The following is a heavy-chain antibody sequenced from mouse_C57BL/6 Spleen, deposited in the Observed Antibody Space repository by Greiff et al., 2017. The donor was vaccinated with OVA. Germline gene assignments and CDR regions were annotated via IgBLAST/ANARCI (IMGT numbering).Heavy chain of an antibody. J-gene: IGHJ2*01. CDR1: GYTFTSYW. CDR2: IDPSDSET. V-gene: IGHV1-52*01. Sequence: QVHVKQPGAELVRPGSSVKLSCKASGYTFTSYWMHWVKQRPIQGLEWIGNIDPSDSETHYNQKFKDKATLTVDKSSSTAYMQLSSLTSEDSAVYYCATHWDVDDYWGQGTTLTVSS. D-gene: IGHD4-1*01. CDR3: ATHWDVDDY.